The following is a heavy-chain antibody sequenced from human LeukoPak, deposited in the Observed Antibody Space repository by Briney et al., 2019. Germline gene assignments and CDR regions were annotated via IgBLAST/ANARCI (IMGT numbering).Heavy chain of an antibody. D-gene: IGHD3-3*01. CDR2: ISAYNGNT. CDR1: GYTFTSYG. Sequence: GASVKVSCKASGYTFTSYGISRVRQAPGQGLEWMGWISAYNGNTNYAQKLQGRVTMTTDTSTSTAYMELRSLRSDDTAVYYCARDSGGDGDTIFGRYGMDVWGQGTTVTVSS. V-gene: IGHV1-18*01. J-gene: IGHJ6*02. CDR3: ARDSGGDGDTIFGRYGMDV.